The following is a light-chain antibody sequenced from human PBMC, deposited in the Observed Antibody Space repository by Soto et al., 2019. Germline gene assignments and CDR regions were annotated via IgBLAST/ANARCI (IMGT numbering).Light chain of an antibody. CDR1: QSVNNN. CDR2: GAS. V-gene: IGKV3-15*01. Sequence: EIILTQSPASLSVSPGERATLSCRASQSVNNNLAWYQQKRGQAPRLLIYGASTRATGIPGRFRGSGSGTEFTPTITSLQSEDFAVYFCQQYNNWHPDTFGQGTKLEIK. CDR3: QQYNNWHPDT. J-gene: IGKJ2*01.